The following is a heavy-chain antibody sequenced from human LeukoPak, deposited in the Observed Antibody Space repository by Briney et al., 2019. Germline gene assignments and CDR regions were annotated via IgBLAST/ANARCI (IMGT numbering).Heavy chain of an antibody. CDR1: GFTFSIYS. CDR2: SGSGGST. Sequence: PGGSLRLSCTASGFTFSIYSMSWVRQAPGKGLEWVSFSGSGGSTHHTDSVKGRFTISRDNSKNTLYLQMNSLGAEDTALYYCARRTSESTSAFDIWGQGTMVTVPS. J-gene: IGHJ3*02. V-gene: IGHV3-23*01. CDR3: ARRTSESTSAFDI. D-gene: IGHD2/OR15-2a*01.